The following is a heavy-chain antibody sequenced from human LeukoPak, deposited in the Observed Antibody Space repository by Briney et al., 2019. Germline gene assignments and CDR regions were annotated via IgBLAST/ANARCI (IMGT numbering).Heavy chain of an antibody. CDR1: GFTFSSYA. V-gene: IGHV3-23*01. D-gene: IGHD3-10*01. J-gene: IGHJ4*02. CDR3: AKLAFGEFTDC. Sequence: GGSLRLSCAAPGFTFSSYAMSWVRQAPGKGLEWVSGISGSGGSTYYADSVKGRSIISRDNPKNTLYLQMNSLRAEDTAVYYCAKLAFGEFTDCWGQGTLVTVSS. CDR2: ISGSGGST.